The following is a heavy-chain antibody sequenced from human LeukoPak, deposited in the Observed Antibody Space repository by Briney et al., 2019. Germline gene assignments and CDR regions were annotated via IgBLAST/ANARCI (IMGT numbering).Heavy chain of an antibody. CDR2: LSDGGGST. CDR1: GFTFSNHA. D-gene: IGHD1-26*01. Sequence: PGGSLRLSCAASGFTFSNHAMSWVRQAPGKGLERVSALSDGGGSTYYADSVKGRFTISRDNPKNTLYLQMNSLRAEDTAVYYCAKDRHKTRSYSDFDYWGQGTLVTVSS. J-gene: IGHJ4*02. CDR3: AKDRHKTRSYSDFDY. V-gene: IGHV3-23*01.